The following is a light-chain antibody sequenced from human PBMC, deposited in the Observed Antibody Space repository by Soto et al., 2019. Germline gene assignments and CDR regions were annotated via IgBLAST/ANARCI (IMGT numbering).Light chain of an antibody. CDR2: DAS. CDR1: QNVAIY. Sequence: EIVLTQTPATLSLSPGEGASLSCRASQNVAIYLAWSQQKPGQVPRLLIYDASKRATGIPARFSGSGSGTDFTLTISSLEPEDFAVYYCQQRSSGVTFGQGTRLEIK. V-gene: IGKV3-11*01. CDR3: QQRSSGVT. J-gene: IGKJ5*01.